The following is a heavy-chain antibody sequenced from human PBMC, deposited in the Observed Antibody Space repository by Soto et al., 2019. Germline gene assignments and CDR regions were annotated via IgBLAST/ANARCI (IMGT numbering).Heavy chain of an antibody. Sequence: PGGSLRLSCSASGFTFSSYAMHWVRQAPGKGLEYVSAISSNGGSTYYADSVKGRFTISRDNSKNTLYLQMSSLRAEDTAVYYCLGDIVVVPAAIRGHYYYGMDVWGQGTTVTVS. CDR1: GFTFSSYA. CDR2: ISSNGGST. CDR3: LGDIVVVPAAIRGHYYYGMDV. D-gene: IGHD2-2*02. V-gene: IGHV3-64D*06. J-gene: IGHJ6*02.